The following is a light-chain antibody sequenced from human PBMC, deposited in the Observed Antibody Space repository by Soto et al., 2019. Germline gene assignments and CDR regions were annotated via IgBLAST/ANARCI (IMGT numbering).Light chain of an antibody. CDR2: AAS. CDR3: QQSYDTVRT. J-gene: IGKJ4*01. V-gene: IGKV1-39*01. Sequence: DIQMTQSPSSLSTSVGDRVTITCRASQGISTFLNWYQQKPGKAPRLLIYAASRLQSGVPARFIGSEAETDFTLTITSLYPEDFGIYYCQQSYDTVRTFGGGTKVDIK. CDR1: QGISTF.